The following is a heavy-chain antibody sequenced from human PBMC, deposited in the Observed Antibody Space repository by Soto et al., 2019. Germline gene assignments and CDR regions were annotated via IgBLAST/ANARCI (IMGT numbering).Heavy chain of an antibody. V-gene: IGHV3-30*18. CDR1: GFTFSSYG. D-gene: IGHD2-15*01. J-gene: IGHJ5*02. CDR2: ISYDGSNK. CDR3: AKEWFRVGVAATPSFGP. Sequence: GGSLRLSCAASGFTFSSYGMHWVRQAPGKGLEWVAVISYDGSNKYYADSVKGRFTISRDNSKNTLYLQMNSLRAEDTAVYYCAKEWFRVGVAATPSFGPWGQGTLVTGSS.